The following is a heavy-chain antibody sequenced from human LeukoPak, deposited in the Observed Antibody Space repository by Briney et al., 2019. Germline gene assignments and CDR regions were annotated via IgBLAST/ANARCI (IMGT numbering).Heavy chain of an antibody. Sequence: PGGSLRLSCAASGFTFSSYAVHWVRQAPGKGLEYVSAISSNGGSTYYANSVKGRFTISRDNSKNTLYLQMGSLRAEDMAVYYCARLYSSGWYSFFDYWGQGTLVTVSS. D-gene: IGHD6-19*01. CDR2: ISSNGGST. CDR1: GFTFSSYA. J-gene: IGHJ4*02. V-gene: IGHV3-64*01. CDR3: ARLYSSGWYSFFDY.